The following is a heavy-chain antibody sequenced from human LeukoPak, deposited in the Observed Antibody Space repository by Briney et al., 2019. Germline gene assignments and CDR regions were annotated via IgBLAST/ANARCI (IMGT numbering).Heavy chain of an antibody. CDR1: GACCSNFY. D-gene: IGHD2-2*01. J-gene: IGHJ6*03. Sequence: SETLSLTCTVSGACCSNFYWSWIRQSPGKGLEWLGYVYSSGSTNYNPFLKSRVTISIDTSKKQFSLKLSSVTAADTAVYYCASLYCSSTSCLYYYYMDVWGKGTTVTVSS. CDR3: ASLYCSSTSCLYYYYMDV. V-gene: IGHV4-59*01. CDR2: VYSSGST.